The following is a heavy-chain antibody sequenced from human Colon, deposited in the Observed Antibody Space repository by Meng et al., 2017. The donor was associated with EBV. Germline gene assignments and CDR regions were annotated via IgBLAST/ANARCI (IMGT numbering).Heavy chain of an antibody. V-gene: IGHV3-23*01. CDR2: ISGSGGST. Sequence: EAQRLESGGGWVQLGGALRLSLAAFGFTFSSYAMSWVRQAPGKGLEWVSSISGSGGSTYYSDSVKGRFTISRDNSKNTLYLQMNSLRAEDTAVYYCAPRKDYGAPWGQGTLVTVSS. J-gene: IGHJ5*02. CDR3: APRKDYGAP. CDR1: GFTFSSYA. D-gene: IGHD4-17*01.